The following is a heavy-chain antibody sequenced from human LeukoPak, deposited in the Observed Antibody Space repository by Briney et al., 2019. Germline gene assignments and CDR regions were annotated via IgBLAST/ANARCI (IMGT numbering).Heavy chain of an antibody. CDR1: GYTFTGYY. V-gene: IGHV1-2*06. CDR2: INPNSGGT. J-gene: IGHJ4*02. Sequence: ASVKVSCKASGYTFTGYYMHWVRQAPGPGLEWMGRINPNSGGTNYAQKFQGRVTMTRDTSISTAYMELSRLRSDDTAVYYCARDDTEVSFDYWGQGTLVTVSS. CDR3: ARDDTEVSFDY.